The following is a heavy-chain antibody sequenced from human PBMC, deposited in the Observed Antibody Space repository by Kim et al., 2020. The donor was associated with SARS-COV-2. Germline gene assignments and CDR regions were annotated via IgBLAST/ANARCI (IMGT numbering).Heavy chain of an antibody. J-gene: IGHJ5*02. D-gene: IGHD5-12*01. V-gene: IGHV4-39*01. CDR3: ARRWATNSNWFDP. Sequence: YNPSLKSRVTISVDTSKNQFSLKLSSVTAADTAVYYCARRWATNSNWFDPWGQGTLVTVSS.